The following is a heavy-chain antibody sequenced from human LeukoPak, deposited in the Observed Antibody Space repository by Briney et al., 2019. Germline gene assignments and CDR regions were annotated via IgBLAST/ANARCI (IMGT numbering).Heavy chain of an antibody. CDR2: IYYSGST. CDR1: GGSISSYY. J-gene: IGHJ6*03. Sequence: SETLSLTCTVSGGSISSYYWSWIRQPPGKGLEWIGYIYYSGSTNYNPSLKSRVTMSVDTSKNQFSLKLSSVTAADTAVYYCARASRTGYSSGWYISDWYYYYYMDVWGKGTTVTVSS. V-gene: IGHV4-59*12. D-gene: IGHD6-19*01. CDR3: ARASRTGYSSGWYISDWYYYYYMDV.